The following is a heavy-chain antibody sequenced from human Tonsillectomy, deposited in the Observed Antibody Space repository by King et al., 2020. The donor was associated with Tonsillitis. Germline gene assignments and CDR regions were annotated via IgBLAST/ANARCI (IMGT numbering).Heavy chain of an antibody. Sequence: VHLVQSGAEVKKPGASVKVSCKASGYTFISYAMHWVRQAPGQRLEWMGWINAGYGDTKYSQKIQGRVTITRDTSASTVYMELSSLRSEDKAVYYCARAPSTVTTSRYFDLWGRGTLVTVSS. J-gene: IGHJ2*01. V-gene: IGHV1-3*01. CDR1: GYTFISYA. CDR3: ARAPSTVTTSRYFDL. CDR2: INAGYGDT. D-gene: IGHD4-17*01.